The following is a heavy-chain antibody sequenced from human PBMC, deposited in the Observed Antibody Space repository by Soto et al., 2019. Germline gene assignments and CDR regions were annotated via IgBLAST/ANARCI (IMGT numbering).Heavy chain of an antibody. CDR1: GFTFSSYS. CDR3: ARDPPDFGVVHGDY. CDR2: ISRSSSTI. V-gene: IGHV3-48*02. J-gene: IGHJ4*02. Sequence: EVQLVESGGGLVQPGGSLRLSCAASGFTFSSYSMNWVRQAPGKGLEWVSYISRSSSTIYYADSVKGRFTISRDNAKNSLYLQMNSLRDEDTAVYYCARDPPDFGVVHGDYWGQGTLVTVSS. D-gene: IGHD3-3*01.